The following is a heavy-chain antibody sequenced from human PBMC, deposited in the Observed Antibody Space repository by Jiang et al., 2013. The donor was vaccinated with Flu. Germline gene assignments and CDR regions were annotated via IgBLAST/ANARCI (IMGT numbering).Heavy chain of an antibody. V-gene: IGHV6-1*01. J-gene: IGHJ5*02. Sequence: QTLSLTCAISGDSVSSNSAAWNWIRQSPSRGLEWLGRTYYRSKWYNDYAVSVKSRITINPDTSKNQFSLQLNSVTPEDTAVYYCARGLALYSSSWPNWFDPWGQGTLVTVSS. CDR2: TYYRSKWYN. CDR1: GDSVSSNSAA. CDR3: ARGLALYSSSWPNWFDP. D-gene: IGHD6-13*01.